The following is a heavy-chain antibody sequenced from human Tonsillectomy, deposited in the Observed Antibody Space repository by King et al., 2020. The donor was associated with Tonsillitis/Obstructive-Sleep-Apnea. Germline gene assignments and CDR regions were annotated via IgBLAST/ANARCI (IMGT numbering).Heavy chain of an antibody. J-gene: IGHJ4*02. CDR3: ATGSELFLFDY. CDR1: GASISSYY. Sequence: VQLQESGPGLVKPSETLYLTCTVSGASISSYYWSWVRQPPGKGLEWIGYIYYSGSTNYSPSLKSPVTISVDTSKNQFSMHRSSVTAADTAVYYCATGSELFLFDYWGQGSLVAVSS. D-gene: IGHD1-26*01. V-gene: IGHV4-59*08. CDR2: IYYSGST.